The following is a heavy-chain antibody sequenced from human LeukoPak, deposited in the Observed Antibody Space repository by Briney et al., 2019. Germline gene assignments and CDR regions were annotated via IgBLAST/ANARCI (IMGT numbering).Heavy chain of an antibody. CDR3: SYNHFDY. CDR1: GFTFAEYS. CDR2: IKGDGSYT. Sequence: PGGSLRLSCSASGFTFAEYSMHWVRQAPGKGLEWVSRIKGDGSYTAYADSVKGRFTISRDNAKNTVYLQMNSLRAEDTAIYYCSYNHFDYWGQGTLVTVSS. V-gene: IGHV3-74*03. D-gene: IGHD1-14*01. J-gene: IGHJ4*02.